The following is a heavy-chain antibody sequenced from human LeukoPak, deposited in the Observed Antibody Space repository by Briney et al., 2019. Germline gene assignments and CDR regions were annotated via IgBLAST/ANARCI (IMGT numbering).Heavy chain of an antibody. Sequence: ASVKVSCKASGYTFTSYAMNWVRQAPGQGLEWMGWINTNTGNPTYAQGFTGRFVFSLDTSVSTAYLQISSLKAEDTAVYYCARPHYGSGCYYNFFRSSYYYYYMDVWGKGTTVTVSS. CDR1: GYTFTSYA. CDR3: ARPHYGSGCYYNFFRSSYYYYYMDV. J-gene: IGHJ6*03. CDR2: INTNTGNP. V-gene: IGHV7-4-1*02. D-gene: IGHD3-10*01.